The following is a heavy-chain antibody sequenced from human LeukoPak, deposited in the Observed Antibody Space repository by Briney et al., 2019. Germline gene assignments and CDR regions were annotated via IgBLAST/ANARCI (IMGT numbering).Heavy chain of an antibody. D-gene: IGHD6-13*01. CDR2: IYYSGST. CDR3: ARDPTGIAAAGRWFDP. V-gene: IGHV4-59*12. CDR1: GGSISSYY. Sequence: SETLSLTCTVSGGSISSYYWSWIRQPPGKGLEWIGYIYYSGSTNYNPSLKNRVTISVDTSKNQFSLGLGSVTAADTAVYYCARDPTGIAAAGRWFDPWGQGTLVTVSS. J-gene: IGHJ5*02.